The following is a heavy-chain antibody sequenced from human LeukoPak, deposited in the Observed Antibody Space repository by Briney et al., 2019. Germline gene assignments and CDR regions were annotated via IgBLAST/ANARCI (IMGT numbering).Heavy chain of an antibody. CDR3: ARDRGDYGDYSFDY. D-gene: IGHD4-17*01. CDR1: GFIFSSYA. V-gene: IGHV3-30-3*01. CDR2: ISYDGSNK. Sequence: GGSLRLSCAASGFIFSSYAMHWVRQAPGKGLEWVAVISYDGSNKYYADSVKGRFTISRDNSKNTLYLQMNSLRAEDTAVYYCARDRGDYGDYSFDYWGQGTLVTVSS. J-gene: IGHJ4*02.